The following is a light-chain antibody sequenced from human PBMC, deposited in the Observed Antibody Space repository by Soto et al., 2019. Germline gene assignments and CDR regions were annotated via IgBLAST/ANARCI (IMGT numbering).Light chain of an antibody. J-gene: IGKJ1*01. CDR1: QSVSSY. CDR2: DAS. CDR3: QQRSM. V-gene: IGKV3-11*01. Sequence: EIVLTQSPATLSLSPGERATLSCRASQSVSSYLAWYQQKPGQAPRLLIYDASNRATGIPARFSGSGSGTDFTRTISSLEPEDFAVYYCQQRSMFGQGTKVEIK.